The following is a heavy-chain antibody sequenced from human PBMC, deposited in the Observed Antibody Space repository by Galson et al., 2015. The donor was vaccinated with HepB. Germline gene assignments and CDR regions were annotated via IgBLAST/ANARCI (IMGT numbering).Heavy chain of an antibody. CDR3: ARDRVSEGSYGSGGSCYRCYMDV. J-gene: IGHJ6*03. V-gene: IGHV1-46*03. CDR2: INPSGGST. CDR1: GYTFTSYY. D-gene: IGHD2-15*01. Sequence: SVKVSCKASGYTFTSYYMHWVRQAPGQGLEWMGIINPSGGSTSYAQKFQGRVTMTRDTSTSTVYMELSSLRSEDTAVYYCARDRVSEGSYGSGGSCYRCYMDVWGKGTTVTVSS.